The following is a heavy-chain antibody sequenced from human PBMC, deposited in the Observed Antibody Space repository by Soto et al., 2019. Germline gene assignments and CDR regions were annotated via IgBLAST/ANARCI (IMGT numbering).Heavy chain of an antibody. D-gene: IGHD5-18*01. V-gene: IGHV1-8*01. Sequence: ASVKVSCKASGYTFTSYDINWVRQATGQGLEWMGWMNPNSDNAGCAQKFQGRVTMTRNTSISTAYMELSSLRSEDTAVYYCARTQYSYGYIWGQGTLVTVSS. CDR3: ARTQYSYGYI. CDR2: MNPNSDNA. CDR1: GYTFTSYD. J-gene: IGHJ4*02.